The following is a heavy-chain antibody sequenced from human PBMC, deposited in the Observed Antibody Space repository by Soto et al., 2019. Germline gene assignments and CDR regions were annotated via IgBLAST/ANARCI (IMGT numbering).Heavy chain of an antibody. CDR2: ISSSSSYI. CDR3: ARDSQDYADSAGWFDP. Sequence: GGSLRLSCAASGFTFSSYSMNWVRQAPGKGLEWVSSISSSSSYIYYADSVKGRFTISRDNAKNSLYLQMNSLRAGDTAVYYCARDSQDYADSAGWFDPWGQGTLVTVSS. V-gene: IGHV3-21*01. CDR1: GFTFSSYS. D-gene: IGHD4-17*01. J-gene: IGHJ5*02.